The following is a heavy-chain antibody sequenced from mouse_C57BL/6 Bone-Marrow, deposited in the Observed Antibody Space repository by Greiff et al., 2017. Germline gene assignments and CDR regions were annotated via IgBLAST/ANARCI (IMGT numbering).Heavy chain of an antibody. Sequence: VQLQQSGAELVRPGTSVTMSCKASGYTFTNYWIGWAKQRPGHGLEWIGDIYPGGGYPNYNEQFKGKATLTADKSSSTAYMQFSSLTSEDSAIYYCARSNYYGSSSYWYFEVWGTGTTVTVSS. CDR3: ARSNYYGSSSYWYFEV. J-gene: IGHJ1*03. CDR2: IYPGGGYP. D-gene: IGHD1-1*01. CDR1: GYTFTNYW. V-gene: IGHV1-63*01.